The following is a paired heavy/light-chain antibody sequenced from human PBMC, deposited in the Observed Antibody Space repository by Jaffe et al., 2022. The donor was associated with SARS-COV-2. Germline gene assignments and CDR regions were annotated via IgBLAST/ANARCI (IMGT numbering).Light chain of an antibody. J-gene: IGKJ3*01. Sequence: DIVMTQSPLSLPVTPGEPASISCRSSQSLLHSNGYNYLDWYLQKPGQSPQLLIFLGSNRASGVPDRFSGSGSGTDFTLRISRVEAEDVGVYYCMQALQAPRTFGPGTKVHIK. CDR1: QSLLHSNGYNY. CDR2: LGS. CDR3: MQALQAPRT. V-gene: IGKV2-28*01.
Heavy chain of an antibody. CDR1: GGSVSSGNYY. Sequence: QVQLQESGPGLVKPSQTLSLSCTVSGGSVSSGNYYWSWVRLPAGKGLEWIGRIYASGRTNYNPSLRSRVTISLDTSKNQFSLNLTSVTAADTAVYFCARGPNDYEDYWGQGTLVTVSS. D-gene: IGHD4-17*01. J-gene: IGHJ4*02. CDR3: ARGPNDYEDY. V-gene: IGHV4-61*02. CDR2: IYASGRT.